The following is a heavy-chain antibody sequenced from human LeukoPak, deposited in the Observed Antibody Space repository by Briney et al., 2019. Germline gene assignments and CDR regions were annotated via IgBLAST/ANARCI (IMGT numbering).Heavy chain of an antibody. CDR1: GFTFSDYW. V-gene: IGHV3-74*01. D-gene: IGHD1-26*01. CDR2: INTDGSFT. CDR3: AREAKVGGALQY. Sequence: GGSLRLSCAASGFTFSDYWMHWVRQAPGKGLVWVSRINTDGSFTRYADSVQGRFTISRDTAKNTLFLQMNSLRAEDTAVYYCAREAKVGGALQYWGQGLLVTVSS. J-gene: IGHJ4*02.